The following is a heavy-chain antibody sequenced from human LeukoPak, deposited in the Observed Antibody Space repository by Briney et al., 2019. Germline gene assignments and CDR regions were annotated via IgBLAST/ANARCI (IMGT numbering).Heavy chain of an antibody. CDR1: GYTFTDYF. Sequence: ASVKVSCKASGYTFTDYFIHWVRQAPGQGLEWMGWINPNSGGTKYAQKFQGRVTMSRDTSISTAYMELSSLRSEDTAVYYCARAGGYCGRLSCPYYFDYWGQGSLVAVSS. D-gene: IGHD2-15*01. CDR3: ARAGGYCGRLSCPYYFDY. CDR2: INPNSGGT. V-gene: IGHV1-2*02. J-gene: IGHJ4*02.